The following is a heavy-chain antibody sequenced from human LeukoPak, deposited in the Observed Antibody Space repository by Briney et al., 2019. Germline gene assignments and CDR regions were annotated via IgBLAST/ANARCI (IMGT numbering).Heavy chain of an antibody. CDR2: INHSGST. Sequence: SETLSLTCAVYGGSFSGYYWSWIRQPPGKGLEWIGEINHSGSTNYNPSLKSRVTISVDTSKNQYSLKLSSVTAADTAVYYCARGLRRRFHLYDYWGQGTLVTVSS. CDR3: ARGLRRRFHLYDY. D-gene: IGHD3-3*01. V-gene: IGHV4-34*01. CDR1: GGSFSGYY. J-gene: IGHJ4*02.